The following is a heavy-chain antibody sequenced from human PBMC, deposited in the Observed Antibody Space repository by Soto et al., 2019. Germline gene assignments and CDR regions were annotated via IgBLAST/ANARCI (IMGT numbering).Heavy chain of an antibody. J-gene: IGHJ3*02. CDR3: ARVYYDILTEHPDAFDI. CDR1: GYTFTGYY. D-gene: IGHD3-9*01. Sequence: ASVKVSCKASGYTFTGYYMHWVRQAPGQGLEWMGWINPNSGGTNYAQKFQGRVTMTRDTSISTAYMELSRLRSDDTAVYYCARVYYDILTEHPDAFDIWGQGTMVTVSS. V-gene: IGHV1-2*02. CDR2: INPNSGGT.